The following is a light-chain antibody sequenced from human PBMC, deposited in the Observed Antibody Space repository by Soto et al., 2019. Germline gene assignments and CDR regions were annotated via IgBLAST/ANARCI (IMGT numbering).Light chain of an antibody. Sequence: QSVLTQPPSXXXXXXXXXXXSCSGSSSNIGTNTVSWYQHLPTTAPKLLIYSDNQRPSGVPDRFSGSKSGTSASLAISGLQSEDEADYYCATWDDSLDGLVFGGGTKVTVL. CDR3: ATWDDSLDGLV. V-gene: IGLV1-44*01. J-gene: IGLJ3*02. CDR2: SDN. CDR1: SSNIGTNT.